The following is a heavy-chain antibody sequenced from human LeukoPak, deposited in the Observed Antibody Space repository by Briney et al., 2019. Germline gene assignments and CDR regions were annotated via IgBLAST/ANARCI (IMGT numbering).Heavy chain of an antibody. J-gene: IGHJ4*02. CDR1: GGSFSSYY. V-gene: IGHV4-59*12. Sequence: KPSETLSLTCTVSGGSFSSYYWTWIRQPPGRGLEWIGYIDHSGTTNYNPSLKSRVTISVDTSKNQFSLKLSSVTAADTAVYYCARLARIVGATTPIWGQGTLVTVSS. CDR2: IDHSGTT. CDR3: ARLARIVGATTPI. D-gene: IGHD1-26*01.